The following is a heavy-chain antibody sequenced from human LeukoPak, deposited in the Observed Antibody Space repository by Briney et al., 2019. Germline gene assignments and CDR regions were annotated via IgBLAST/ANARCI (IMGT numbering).Heavy chain of an antibody. Sequence: GGSLRLSCAASGFTFSAYAMTWVRQAPGKGLEWVSIIRGNGGGTYYADSVKGRFNIFRDNSENTLYLQMNSLRVDDTVVYYCARVGQYYDFWSGFDFWGQGALVIVSS. CDR2: IRGNGGGT. V-gene: IGHV3-23*01. J-gene: IGHJ4*02. CDR1: GFTFSAYA. D-gene: IGHD3-3*01. CDR3: ARVGQYYDFWSGFDF.